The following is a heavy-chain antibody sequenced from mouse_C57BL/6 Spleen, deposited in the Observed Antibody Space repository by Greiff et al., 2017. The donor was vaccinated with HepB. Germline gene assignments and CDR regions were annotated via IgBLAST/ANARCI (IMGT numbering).Heavy chain of an antibody. CDR3: ARHEEGVYYDYDEGAWFAY. CDR1: GYTFTEYT. V-gene: IGHV1-62-2*01. Sequence: QVQLQQSGAELVKPGASVKLSCKASGYTFTEYTIHWVKQRSGQGLEWIGWFYPGSGSIKYNEKFKDKATLTADKSSSTVYMELSRLTSEDSAVYFCARHEEGVYYDYDEGAWFAYWGQGTLVTVSA. D-gene: IGHD2-4*01. J-gene: IGHJ3*01. CDR2: FYPGSGSI.